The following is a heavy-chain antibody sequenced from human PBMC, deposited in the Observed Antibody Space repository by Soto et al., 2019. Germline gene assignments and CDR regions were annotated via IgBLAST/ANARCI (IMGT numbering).Heavy chain of an antibody. CDR3: TRGYSHGYLGWFDP. Sequence: SETLSLTCTVSGDSISSGDYYWSWIRQPPGKGLEWIGYIYYSGSTYFNPSLKSRVTISVDTSKNQFSLKLSSVTAADTAVYYCTRGYSHGYLGWFDPWGQGTLVTVSS. CDR1: GDSISSGDYY. D-gene: IGHD5-18*01. V-gene: IGHV4-30-4*01. CDR2: IYYSGST. J-gene: IGHJ5*02.